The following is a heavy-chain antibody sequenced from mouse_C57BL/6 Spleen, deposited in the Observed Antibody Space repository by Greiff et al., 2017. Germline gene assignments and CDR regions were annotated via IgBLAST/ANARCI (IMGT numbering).Heavy chain of an antibody. CDR2: IYPRSGNT. D-gene: IGHD2-4*01. CDR1: GYTFTSYG. CDR3: ARSEDYDYYFDY. V-gene: IGHV1-81*01. Sequence: QVQLQQSGAELARPGASVKLSCKASGYTFTSYGISWVKQRTGQGLEWIGEIYPRSGNTYYNEKFKGKATLTADKSSSTAYMELRSLTSEDSAVYFCARSEDYDYYFDYWGQGTTLTVSS. J-gene: IGHJ2*01.